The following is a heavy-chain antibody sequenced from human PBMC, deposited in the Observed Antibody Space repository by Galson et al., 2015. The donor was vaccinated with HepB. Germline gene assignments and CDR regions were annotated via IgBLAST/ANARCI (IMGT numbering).Heavy chain of an antibody. Sequence: ETLSLTCAVYGGSFSGYYWSWIRQPPGKGLEWIGEINHSGSTNYNPSLKSRVTISVDTSKNQFSLKLSSVTAAGTAVYYCARLRGTAVVTFFDYWGQGTLVTVSS. CDR3: ARLRGTAVVTFFDY. J-gene: IGHJ4*02. CDR2: INHSGST. D-gene: IGHD5-18*01. CDR1: GGSFSGYY. V-gene: IGHV4-34*01.